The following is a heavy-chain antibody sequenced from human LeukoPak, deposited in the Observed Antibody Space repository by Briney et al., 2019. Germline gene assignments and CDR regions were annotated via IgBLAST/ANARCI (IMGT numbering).Heavy chain of an antibody. CDR3: ARDAGYGYSFFDY. J-gene: IGHJ4*02. V-gene: IGHV4-59*01. CDR1: GSSISSYY. D-gene: IGHD2-21*01. CDR2: IYYSGST. Sequence: SETLSLTCTVSGSSISSYYWSWIRQPPGKGLEWIGYIYYSGSTNYNPSLKSRVTISVDTSKNQFSLKLSSVTAADTAVYYCARDAGYGYSFFDYWGQGTLVTVSS.